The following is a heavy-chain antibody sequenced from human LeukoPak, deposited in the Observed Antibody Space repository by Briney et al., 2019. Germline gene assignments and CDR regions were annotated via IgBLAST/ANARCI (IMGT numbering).Heavy chain of an antibody. J-gene: IGHJ4*02. CDR3: AKDSANWGRHYDN. V-gene: IGHV3-23*01. Sequence: GSLRLSCAASGFTFTDYAMHWVRQTPGKGLEWVSCISANSGGIYYADSVKGRFTISRDNSKNTLYLQMNTLRAEDTALYYCAKDSANWGRHYDNWGQGTLVTVSS. CDR2: ISANSGGI. D-gene: IGHD7-27*01. CDR1: GFTFTDYA.